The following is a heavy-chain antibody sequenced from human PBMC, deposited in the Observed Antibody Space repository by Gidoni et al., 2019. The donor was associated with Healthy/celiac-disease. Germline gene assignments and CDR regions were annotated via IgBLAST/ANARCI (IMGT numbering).Heavy chain of an antibody. CDR2: IYYSGST. CDR3: ASTLGYSSSLAAGQDY. CDR1: GGSISSSSYY. D-gene: IGHD6-13*01. Sequence: QLQLQESGPGLVKPSETLSLTCTVSGGSISSSSYYWGWIRQPPGKGLEWVGSIYYSGSTYYNPSLKSRVTISVDTSKNQFSLKLCSVTAADTAVYYCASTLGYSSSLAAGQDYWGQGTLVTVSS. J-gene: IGHJ4*02. V-gene: IGHV4-39*01.